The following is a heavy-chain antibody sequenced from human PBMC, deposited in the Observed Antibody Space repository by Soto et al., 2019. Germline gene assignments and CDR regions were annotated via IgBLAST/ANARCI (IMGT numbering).Heavy chain of an antibody. V-gene: IGHV1-69*01. CDR1: GGTFSSYA. CDR3: ARDFPSSSSDP. CDR2: IIPMFGTA. Sequence: QVQLVQSGAEVKKPGSSVKVSCKASGGTFSSYAITWVRQAPGQGLEWMGGIIPMFGTANYAQKFQGRVTITADESLTTAYMELSSLRSEDTAVYYCARDFPSSSSDPWGQGTLVTFSS. J-gene: IGHJ5*02.